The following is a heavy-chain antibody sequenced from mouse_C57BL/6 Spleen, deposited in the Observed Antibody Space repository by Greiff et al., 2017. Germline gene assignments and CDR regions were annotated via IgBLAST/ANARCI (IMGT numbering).Heavy chain of an antibody. Sequence: VQLQQPGAELVRPGSSVKLSCKASGYTFTSYWMHWVKQRPIQGLEWIGNIDPSDSETHYNQKFKDKATLTVDKSSSTAYMQLSSLTSEDSAVYYCARSGTGRAWFAYWGQGTLVTVSA. CDR1: GYTFTSYW. V-gene: IGHV1-52*01. CDR3: ARSGTGRAWFAY. J-gene: IGHJ3*01. D-gene: IGHD4-1*01. CDR2: IDPSDSET.